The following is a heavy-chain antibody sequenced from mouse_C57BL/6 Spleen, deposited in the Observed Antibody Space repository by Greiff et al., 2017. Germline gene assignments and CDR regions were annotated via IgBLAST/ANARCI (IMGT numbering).Heavy chain of an antibody. D-gene: IGHD1-1*01. CDR3: ARGSGSSY. Sequence: EVKLMESGGGLVKPGGSLKLSCAASGFTFSDYGMHWVRQAPEKGLEWVAYISSGSSSIYYADTVKGRFTISRDKAKNTLFLQMTSLRSEDTAMYYCARGSGSSYWGQGTTLTVSS. CDR1: GFTFSDYG. CDR2: ISSGSSSI. J-gene: IGHJ2*01. V-gene: IGHV5-17*01.